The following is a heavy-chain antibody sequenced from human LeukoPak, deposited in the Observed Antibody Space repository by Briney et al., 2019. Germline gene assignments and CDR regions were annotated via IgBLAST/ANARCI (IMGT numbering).Heavy chain of an antibody. V-gene: IGHV3-21*05. D-gene: IGHD2-2*01. CDR3: ARDTFQPGLIDS. J-gene: IGHJ4*02. Sequence: PGGSLRLSCAASGFTFSRYAMNWVRQAPGKGLQWDSYINTDSSDIHYADSVKGRFTISRDNARNTLYLQLSSLRAEDSAVYYCARDTFQPGLIDSWGQGTLVTVSS. CDR1: GFTFSRYA. CDR2: INTDSSDI.